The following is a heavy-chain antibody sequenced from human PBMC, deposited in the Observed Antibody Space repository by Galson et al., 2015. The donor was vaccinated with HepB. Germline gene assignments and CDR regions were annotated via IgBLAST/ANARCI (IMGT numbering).Heavy chain of an antibody. CDR2: IKQDGSEK. CDR3: ARDSSDFWGNYLDF. J-gene: IGHJ4*02. D-gene: IGHD3-3*01. V-gene: IGHV3-7*01. Sequence: SLRLSCAASGFTFGSYWISWVRQAPGKGLEWVANIKQDGSEKYYVDSVKGRFTISRDNAKRSSYLQINSLRVEDTAVYYCARDSSDFWGNYLDFWGQGTLVSVSS. CDR1: GFTFGSYW.